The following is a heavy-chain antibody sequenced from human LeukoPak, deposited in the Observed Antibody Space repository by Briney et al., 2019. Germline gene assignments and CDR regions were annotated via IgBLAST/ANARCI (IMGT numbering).Heavy chain of an antibody. Sequence: GSVKVSCKASGYTFTSYGVSWVRQAPGQGLEWMGWTSVYNGNTNYAQKFQDRVTITTDTSTSTAYMELRSLRSDDTAVYYCARSYYYDSWGQGTLVTVSS. CDR1: GYTFTSYG. V-gene: IGHV1-18*01. CDR3: ARSYYYDS. J-gene: IGHJ4*02. CDR2: TSVYNGNT.